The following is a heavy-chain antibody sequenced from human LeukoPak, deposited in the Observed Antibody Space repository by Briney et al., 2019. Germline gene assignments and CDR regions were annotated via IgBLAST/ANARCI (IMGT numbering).Heavy chain of an antibody. CDR3: ARGYGGGNYYDSSGYYYFDY. CDR2: IYYSGST. CDR1: GGSISSYY. Sequence: PSETLSLTCTVSGGSISSYYWSWLRQPPGKGLEWIGYIYYSGSTNYNPSLKSRVTISVDTSKNQFSLKLSSVTAADTAVYYCARGYGGGNYYDSSGYYYFDYWGQGTLVTVSS. J-gene: IGHJ4*02. V-gene: IGHV4-59*08. D-gene: IGHD3-22*01.